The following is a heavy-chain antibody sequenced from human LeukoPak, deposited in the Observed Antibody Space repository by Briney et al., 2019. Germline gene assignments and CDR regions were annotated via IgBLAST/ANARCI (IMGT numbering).Heavy chain of an antibody. D-gene: IGHD1-26*01. CDR1: GGTFSSYA. CDR2: IIPIFGTA. J-gene: IGHJ4*02. Sequence: LVKVSCKASGGTFSSYAISWVRQAPGQGLEWMGGIIPIFGTANYAQKFQGRVTITADESTSTAYMELSSLRSEDTAVYYCARDQESGSYGFDYWGQGTLVTVSS. CDR3: ARDQESGSYGFDY. V-gene: IGHV1-69*13.